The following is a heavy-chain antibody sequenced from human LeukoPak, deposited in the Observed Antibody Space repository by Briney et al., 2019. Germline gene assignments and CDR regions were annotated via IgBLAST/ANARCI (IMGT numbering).Heavy chain of an antibody. CDR1: GYSFTSYW. J-gene: IGHJ6*02. Sequence: GESLKISCKGSGYSFTSYWISWVRQMPGKGLEWMGRIDPRDSYTNYSPSFQGHVTISADKSISTAYLQWSSLKASDTAMYYCARQKARAVAGRFVCYYGMDVWGPGTTVTVSS. CDR2: IDPRDSYT. CDR3: ARQKARAVAGRFVCYYGMDV. D-gene: IGHD6-19*01. V-gene: IGHV5-10-1*01.